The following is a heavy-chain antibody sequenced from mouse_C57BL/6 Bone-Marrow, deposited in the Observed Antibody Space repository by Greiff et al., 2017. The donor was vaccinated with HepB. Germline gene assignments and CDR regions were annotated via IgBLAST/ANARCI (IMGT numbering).Heavy chain of an antibody. CDR3: ARTLGPDY. D-gene: IGHD4-1*01. CDR1: GYTFTSYW. J-gene: IGHJ2*01. V-gene: IGHV1-50*01. CDR2: IDPSDSYT. Sequence: VQLQQPGAELVKPGASVKLSCKASGYTFTSYWMQWVKQRPGQGLEWIGEIDPSDSYTNYNQKFKGKATLTVDTSSSTAYMQLSSLTSEDSAVYYCARTLGPDYWGQGTTLTVSS.